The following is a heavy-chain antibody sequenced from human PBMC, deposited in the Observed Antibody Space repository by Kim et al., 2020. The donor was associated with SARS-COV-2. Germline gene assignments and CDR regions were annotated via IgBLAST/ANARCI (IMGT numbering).Heavy chain of an antibody. CDR3: ARVTAATGLDY. Sequence: TTYEQEFQGRVTMTRDTSPSSGFMELSSLRSEDTAVYYCARVTAATGLDYWGQGTLVTVSS. D-gene: IGHD6-13*01. CDR2: T. V-gene: IGHV1-46*01. J-gene: IGHJ4*02.